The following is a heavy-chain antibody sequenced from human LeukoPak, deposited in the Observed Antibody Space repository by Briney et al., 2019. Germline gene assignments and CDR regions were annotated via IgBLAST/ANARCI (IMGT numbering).Heavy chain of an antibody. CDR2: IKQDVSQK. V-gene: IGHV3-7*01. J-gene: IGHJ6*02. D-gene: IGHD2-15*01. Sequence: GGSLRLSCAASGFTFSSYWMSWVRQAPGKGLEWVANIKQDVSQKYYVDSVKGRFTISRDNAKNSLYLEMNSLRAEDTALYYCARFPPFCSGGNCHFYLFSGMDVWGQGTTVTVSS. CDR3: ARFPPFCSGGNCHFYLFSGMDV. CDR1: GFTFSSYW.